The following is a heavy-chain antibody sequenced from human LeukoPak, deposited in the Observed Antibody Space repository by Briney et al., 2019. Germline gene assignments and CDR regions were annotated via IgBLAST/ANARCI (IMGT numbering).Heavy chain of an antibody. Sequence: PSETLSLTCTVSGGSINSGDYYWSWIRQPPGKGLEWIGYIYYSGITYYNLSLRSRFTISVDTSKNQFSLKLSSVTAADTAVYYCARGDLGGMDVWGQGTTVIVSS. V-gene: IGHV4-30-4*01. CDR3: ARGDLGGMDV. CDR1: GGSINSGDYY. CDR2: IYYSGIT. J-gene: IGHJ6*02. D-gene: IGHD1-26*01.